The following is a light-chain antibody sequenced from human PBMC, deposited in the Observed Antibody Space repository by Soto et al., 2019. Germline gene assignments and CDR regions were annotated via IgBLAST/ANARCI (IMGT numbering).Light chain of an antibody. V-gene: IGKV3-15*01. Sequence: DILMTQSPATLSVSPGERATLSCRASQSVSSNLAWYQQKPGQAPRLLIYGASTRATGIPARFSGSGSGTEFTLTISNLQSEDFAVYYCQQYNNWPPWTFGQGSKVEIE. CDR3: QQYNNWPPWT. CDR1: QSVSSN. J-gene: IGKJ1*01. CDR2: GAS.